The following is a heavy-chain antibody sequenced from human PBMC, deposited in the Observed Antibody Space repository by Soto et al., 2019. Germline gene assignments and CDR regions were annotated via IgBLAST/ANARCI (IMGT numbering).Heavy chain of an antibody. CDR2: ISRSGDST. D-gene: IGHD3-16*01. Sequence: GSLRLSCAASRFTFSTYVMTWLRQAPGKGLEWVSAISRSGDSTYYADSLKFRFTISRDNSKNTLYVQMNSLRAEDTAVYYCAKGAFAGYYYYGLDVWGQGTTVPVSS. CDR1: RFTFSTYV. CDR3: AKGAFAGYYYYGLDV. V-gene: IGHV3-23*01. J-gene: IGHJ6*02.